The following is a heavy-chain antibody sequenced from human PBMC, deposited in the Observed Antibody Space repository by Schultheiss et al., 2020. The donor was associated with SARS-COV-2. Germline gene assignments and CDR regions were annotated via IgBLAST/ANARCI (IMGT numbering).Heavy chain of an antibody. J-gene: IGHJ1*01. CDR3: ARDGSSGYYYVQH. CDR2: ISSSGSTI. CDR1: GFTFSSYE. Sequence: GGSLRLSCAASGFTFSSYEMNWVRQAPGKGLEWVSYISSSGSTIYYADSVKGRFTISRDNSKNTQYLQMNSLRAEDTAMYYCARDGSSGYYYVQHWGQGTLVTVSS. V-gene: IGHV3-48*03. D-gene: IGHD3-22*01.